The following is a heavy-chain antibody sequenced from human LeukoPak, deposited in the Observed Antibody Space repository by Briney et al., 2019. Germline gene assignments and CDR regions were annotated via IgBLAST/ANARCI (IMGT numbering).Heavy chain of an antibody. CDR1: GFTFSNYW. V-gene: IGHV3-7*01. CDR2: INQDGGEK. Sequence: GGSLRLSCAASGFTFSNYWMSWVRQAPGKGLEWVVNINQDGGEKYYVDSVKGRFTISRDNAKNSLYLQVNSLRAEDTAVFYCARETSGSYYFDYWGQGTLVTVSS. D-gene: IGHD1-26*01. J-gene: IGHJ4*02. CDR3: ARETSGSYYFDY.